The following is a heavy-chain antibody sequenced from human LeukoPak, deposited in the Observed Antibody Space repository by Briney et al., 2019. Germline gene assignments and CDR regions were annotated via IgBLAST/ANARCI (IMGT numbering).Heavy chain of an antibody. CDR1: GFTFTNFA. CDR3: AKGKSGYYDY. D-gene: IGHD3-22*01. V-gene: IGHV3-23*01. Sequence: GGSLRLSCAASGFTFTNFAMTWVRQAPGKGLEWVSAITGSGGSTYYADSVKGRFTISRDNSKNTLYLQMNSLGAEETAVYYCAKGKSGYYDYWGQGTLVTVSS. CDR2: ITGSGGST. J-gene: IGHJ4*02.